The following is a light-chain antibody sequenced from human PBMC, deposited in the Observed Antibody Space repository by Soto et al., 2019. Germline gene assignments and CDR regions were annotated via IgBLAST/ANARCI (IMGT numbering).Light chain of an antibody. V-gene: IGKV1D-13*01. CDR3: KQFDNYSII. CDR2: DAS. J-gene: IGKJ5*01. CDR1: QGFSSG. Sequence: AIQLTQSPSSQSASVGDRVTITCRASQGFSSGLAWFQQKPGRAPKLLIYDASTLESGVPSRFSGSESGTDFTLTISGLQPEDFATYYCKQFDNYSIIFGQGTRLEIK.